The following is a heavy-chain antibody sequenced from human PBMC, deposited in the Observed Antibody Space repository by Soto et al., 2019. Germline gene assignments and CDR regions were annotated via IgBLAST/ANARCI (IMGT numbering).Heavy chain of an antibody. CDR1: GFSFSNYW. V-gene: IGHV3-7*04. CDR3: ARDGAGPNHKGFDI. J-gene: IGHJ3*02. D-gene: IGHD1-26*01. CDR2: IDQDGSEG. Sequence: VQLVESGGGLVQPGGSLRLSCAASGFSFSNYWMSWVRQAPAKGLEWVANIDQDGSEGYYVNYMRGRFTISRDNAKNSLYLQRNSLRAEDTAVYYCARDGAGPNHKGFDIWGHGARVTVAS.